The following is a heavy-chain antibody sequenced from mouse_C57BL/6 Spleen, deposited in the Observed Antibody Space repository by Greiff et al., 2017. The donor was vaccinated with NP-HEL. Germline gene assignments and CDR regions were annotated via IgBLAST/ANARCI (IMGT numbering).Heavy chain of an antibody. V-gene: IGHV2-2*01. CDR3: ARNCHYGSSPYYYAMDY. CDR2: IWSGGST. D-gene: IGHD1-1*01. CDR1: GFSLTSYG. J-gene: IGHJ4*01. Sequence: QVQLKESGPGLVQPSQSLSITCTVSGFSLTSYGVHWVRQSPGKGLEWLGVIWSGGSTDYNAAFISRLSISKDNSKSQVFFKMNSLQADDKAIYYCARNCHYGSSPYYYAMDYWGQGTSVTVSS.